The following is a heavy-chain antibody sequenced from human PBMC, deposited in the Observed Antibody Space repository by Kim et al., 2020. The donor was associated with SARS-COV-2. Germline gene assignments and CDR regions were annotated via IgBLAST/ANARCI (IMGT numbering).Heavy chain of an antibody. Sequence: GGSLRLSCKVSGLSFRTYAMKWVRQAPGKGLEWVSSISSSSNNIYYADSVKGRFTISRDNAKNSLYLQMNSLRAEDTAVYYCARDLKWLDEYYFDNWGQG. CDR2: ISSSSNNI. CDR1: GLSFRTYA. V-gene: IGHV3-21*01. J-gene: IGHJ4*02. D-gene: IGHD6-19*01. CDR3: ARDLKWLDEYYFDN.